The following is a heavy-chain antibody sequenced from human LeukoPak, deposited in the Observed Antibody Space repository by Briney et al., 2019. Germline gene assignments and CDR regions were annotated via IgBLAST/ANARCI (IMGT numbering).Heavy chain of an antibody. CDR1: GFSFSTYS. CDR3: ARDRDWSFDY. J-gene: IGHJ4*02. Sequence: PGGSQRLSCAASGFSFSTYSMNCVRQAPGKELVWVSKISGSSSAMNYADSVRCRFEISRDNAKNSLYLEMSSLRAEDTAVYYCARDRDWSFDYWGQGTLVTVSS. CDR2: ISGSSSAM. D-gene: IGHD3-9*01. V-gene: IGHV3-48*04.